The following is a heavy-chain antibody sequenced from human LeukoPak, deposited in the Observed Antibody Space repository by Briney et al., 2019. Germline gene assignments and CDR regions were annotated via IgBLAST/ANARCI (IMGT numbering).Heavy chain of an antibody. CDR1: GYRFNDYW. J-gene: IGHJ4*02. Sequence: GESLKISCKGSGYRFNDYWIAWVRQMPGKGLEWMGIIYPGDSDTRYSPSFQGQVTISADKSISTAYLQWSSLQASDTAIYYCARRGIGMVVNDYYFDYWGQGTLVTVSS. CDR3: ARRGIGMVVNDYYFDY. CDR2: IYPGDSDT. D-gene: IGHD2-21*01. V-gene: IGHV5-51*01.